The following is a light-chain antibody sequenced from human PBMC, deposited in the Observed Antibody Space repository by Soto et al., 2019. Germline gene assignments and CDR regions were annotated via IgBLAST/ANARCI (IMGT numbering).Light chain of an antibody. Sequence: EIVFTQSPGTLSLSPGERATLSCRASQSVSSSYLAWYQQKPGQAPRLLIYGVSSRATGIPDRFSGSGSGTDFTLTISRLEPEDFAVYYCQQYGSSPRTFGQGTMVDIK. CDR3: QQYGSSPRT. CDR2: GVS. J-gene: IGKJ1*01. CDR1: QSVSSSY. V-gene: IGKV3-20*01.